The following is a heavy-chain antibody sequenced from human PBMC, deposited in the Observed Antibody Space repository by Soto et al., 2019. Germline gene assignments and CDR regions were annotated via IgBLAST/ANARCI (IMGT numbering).Heavy chain of an antibody. CDR1: GFTFSSYG. CDR2: ISYDGSNK. Sequence: QVQLVESGGGVVQPGRSLRLSCAASGFTFSSYGMHWVRQAPGKGLEWVAVISYDGSNKYYADSVKGRFTISRDNSKNTLXXXXXXXXXXXXAXXXXXXXXXXXXFDXWGQGTLVTVSS. CDR3: XXXXXXXXFDX. J-gene: IGHJ4*02. V-gene: IGHV3-30*03.